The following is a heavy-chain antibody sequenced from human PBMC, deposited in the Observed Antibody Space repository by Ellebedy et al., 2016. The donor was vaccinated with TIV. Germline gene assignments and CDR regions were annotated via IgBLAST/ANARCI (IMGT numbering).Heavy chain of an antibody. CDR3: ASWCSSTSCPNDAFDI. V-gene: IGHV1-2*02. J-gene: IGHJ3*02. Sequence: ASVKVSXXASGYTFTSYGISWVRQAPGQGLEWMGWINPNSGGTNYAQKFQGRVTMTRDTSISTAYMELSRLRSDDTAVYYCASWCSSTSCPNDAFDIWGQGTMVTVSS. D-gene: IGHD2-2*01. CDR1: GYTFTSYG. CDR2: INPNSGGT.